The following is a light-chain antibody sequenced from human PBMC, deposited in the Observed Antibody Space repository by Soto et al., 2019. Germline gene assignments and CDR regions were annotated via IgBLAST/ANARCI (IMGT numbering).Light chain of an antibody. J-gene: IGLJ2*01. CDR3: CSYAGGTSVV. Sequence: QSVLTQPASVSGSPGQSITISCTGSSSDVGRYNLVSWYQQHPGKAPKLIIYEDIERPSGVSNRFSGSKSGNTASLTISGLQTDDGADYYCCSYAGGTSVVFGGGTQLTVL. V-gene: IGLV2-23*01. CDR2: EDI. CDR1: SSDVGRYNL.